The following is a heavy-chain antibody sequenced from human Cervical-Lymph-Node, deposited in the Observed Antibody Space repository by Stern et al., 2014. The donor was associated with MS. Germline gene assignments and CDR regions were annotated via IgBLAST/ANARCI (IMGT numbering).Heavy chain of an antibody. CDR3: GRVRQKWLQYQEI. V-gene: IGHV4-34*01. CDR1: GSSLSGYY. D-gene: IGHD5-24*01. Sequence: QVQLQQWGAGLLKPSETLSLTCAVYGSSLSGYYWSWIRPPPGKGLEWIGKINQDGPTTYNPSLKRRVTISLDKSKNQFSLKLRSVTAADTALYYGGRVRQKWLQYQEIWGHGTLVTVSS. J-gene: IGHJ4*01. CDR2: INQDGPT.